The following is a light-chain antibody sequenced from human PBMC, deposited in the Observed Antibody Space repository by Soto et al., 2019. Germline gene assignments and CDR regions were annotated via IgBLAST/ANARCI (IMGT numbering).Light chain of an antibody. Sequence: EIVLTQSPATLSLSPGERATLSCRASQSVSSYLAWYQQKPGQAPRLLIYDASNSATGIPARFSGSGSGTDFTLTIRSLEPEDLAVYYCQQRSNWPPLTFGGGTKVEIK. V-gene: IGKV3-11*01. CDR3: QQRSNWPPLT. CDR1: QSVSSY. CDR2: DAS. J-gene: IGKJ4*01.